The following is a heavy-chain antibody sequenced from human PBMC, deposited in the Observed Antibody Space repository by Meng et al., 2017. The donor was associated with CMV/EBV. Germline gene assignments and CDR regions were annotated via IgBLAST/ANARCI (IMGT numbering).Heavy chain of an antibody. CDR2: INHSGST. J-gene: IGHJ5*02. V-gene: IGHV4-34*01. D-gene: IGHD6-19*01. Sequence: VQLQLWRAGLLKPAETLSLPCAVYGGSFSGYYWSWIRQPPGKGLEGIGEINHSGSTNYNPSLKSRVTISVYTSKNQFSLKLSSVTAADTAVYYCARGRQWLVRGWFDPWGQGTLVTVSS. CDR1: GGSFSGYY. CDR3: ARGRQWLVRGWFDP.